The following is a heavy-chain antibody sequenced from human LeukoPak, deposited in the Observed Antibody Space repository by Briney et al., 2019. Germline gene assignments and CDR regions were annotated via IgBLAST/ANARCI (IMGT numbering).Heavy chain of an antibody. J-gene: IGHJ1*01. CDR1: GYTFTSYY. V-gene: IGHV1-46*01. CDR2: INPSGGST. CDR3: ARDSSEFRSLIPH. D-gene: IGHD2-21*01. Sequence: ASVKVSCKASGYTFTSYYMHWVRQAPGQGLEWMGIINPSGGSTSYAQKFRGRVTMTRDTSTSTVYMELSSLRSEDTAVYYCARDSSEFRSLIPHWGQGTLVTVSS.